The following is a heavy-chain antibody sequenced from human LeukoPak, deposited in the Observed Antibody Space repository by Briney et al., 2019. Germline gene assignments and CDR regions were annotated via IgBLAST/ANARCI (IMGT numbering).Heavy chain of an antibody. J-gene: IGHJ4*02. Sequence: TGGSLRLSCTVSGFTVSSNSISWVRQAPGKGLEWVSAISGSGGSTYYADSVKGRFTISRDNSKNTLYLQMNSLRAEDTAVYYCAKERIGDSFDYWGQGTLVTVSS. CDR3: AKERIGDSFDY. CDR1: GFTVSSNS. D-gene: IGHD3-16*01. V-gene: IGHV3-23*01. CDR2: ISGSGGST.